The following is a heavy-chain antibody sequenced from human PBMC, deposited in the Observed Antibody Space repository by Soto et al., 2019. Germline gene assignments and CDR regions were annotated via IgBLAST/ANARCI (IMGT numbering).Heavy chain of an antibody. V-gene: IGHV1-69*06. Sequence: QVQLVQSGAEVKKPGSSVKVSCKASGGTFSSYAISWVRQAPGQGLEWMGGIIPIFGTANYAQKFQGRVTITADKSTSTADMELSSLRSEDTAVYYCAKQRGLSSGYYYYYGMDVWGQGTTVTVSS. CDR1: GGTFSSYA. J-gene: IGHJ6*02. CDR3: AKQRGLSSGYYYYYGMDV. D-gene: IGHD6-19*01. CDR2: IIPIFGTA.